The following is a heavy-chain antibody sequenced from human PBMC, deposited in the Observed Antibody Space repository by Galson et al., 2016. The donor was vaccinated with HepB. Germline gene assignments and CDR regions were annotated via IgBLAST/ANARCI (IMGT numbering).Heavy chain of an antibody. V-gene: IGHV1-3*01. CDR3: AREGNYYTLDY. D-gene: IGHD1-26*01. J-gene: IGHJ4*02. CDR2: IIPSNGDT. CDR1: AYTFTNYA. Sequence: SVKVSCKASAYTFTNYAIHWVRQAPGQGLDWMGWIIPSNGDTKYSQTFQGRVTITRDTSANTAYMELSSLRSEDTAVYYCAREGNYYTLDYWGQGTLVTVSS.